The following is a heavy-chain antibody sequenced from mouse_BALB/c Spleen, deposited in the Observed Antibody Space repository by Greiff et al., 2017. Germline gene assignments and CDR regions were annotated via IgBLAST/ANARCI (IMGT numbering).Heavy chain of an antibody. Sequence: QVQLQQSGAELVRPGSSVKISCKASGYAFSSYWMNWVKQRPGQGLEWIGQIYPGDGDTTYNGKFKGKATLTADKSSSTAYMQLSSLTSEDSAVYFCAREVYGAYWGQGTLVTVSA. V-gene: IGHV1-80*01. CDR3: AREVYGAY. CDR2: IYPGDGDT. J-gene: IGHJ3*01. CDR1: GYAFSSYW. D-gene: IGHD1-1*01.